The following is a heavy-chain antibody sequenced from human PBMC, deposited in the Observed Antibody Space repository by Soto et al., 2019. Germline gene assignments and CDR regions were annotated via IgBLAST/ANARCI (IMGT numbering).Heavy chain of an antibody. J-gene: IGHJ3*01. D-gene: IGHD1-26*01. Sequence: SETLSLTCTVSGGSISSSSYYWGWIRQPPGKGLEWIGSIYYSGSTYYNPSLKSRVTISVDTSKNQFSLKLSSVTAADTAVYYCARRWGDAFDFWGQGTMVTVSS. CDR3: ARRWGDAFDF. V-gene: IGHV4-39*01. CDR2: IYYSGST. CDR1: GGSISSSSYY.